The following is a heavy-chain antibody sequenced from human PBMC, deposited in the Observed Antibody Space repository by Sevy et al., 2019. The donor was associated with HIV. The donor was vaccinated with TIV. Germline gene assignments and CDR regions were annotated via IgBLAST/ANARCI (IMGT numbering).Heavy chain of an antibody. CDR2: INHSGST. J-gene: IGHJ5*02. CDR1: GGCFSGYH. CDR3: ARAPPVVVVPGAPSWFDP. V-gene: IGHV4-34*01. D-gene: IGHD2-2*01. Sequence: SETLSLTCAVYGGCFSGYHWNWIRQSPGKGLEWIGEINHSGSTHYNPSLKSRVTISVDTSKNQFSLRLNSVTAADTAVYYCARAPPVVVVPGAPSWFDPWGQGTLVTVSS.